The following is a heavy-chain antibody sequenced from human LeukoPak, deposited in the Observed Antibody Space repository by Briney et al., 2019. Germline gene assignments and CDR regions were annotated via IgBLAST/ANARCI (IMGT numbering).Heavy chain of an antibody. CDR3: ARGPFVGIAVAGTLRGDY. J-gene: IGHJ4*02. V-gene: IGHV1-2*02. D-gene: IGHD6-19*01. Sequence: GASVKVSCKASGYTFRGYYMHWVRQAPGQGLEWMGWINPNSGVTNNAQKFQGRVTMTTDTSISTAYMELSRLTSDDTAVYYCARGPFVGIAVAGTLRGDYWGQGTLVTVSS. CDR1: GYTFRGYY. CDR2: INPNSGVT.